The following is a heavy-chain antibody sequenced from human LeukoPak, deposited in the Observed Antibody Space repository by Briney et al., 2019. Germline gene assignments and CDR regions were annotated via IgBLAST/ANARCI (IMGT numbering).Heavy chain of an antibody. V-gene: IGHV3-33*01. D-gene: IGHD4-23*01. CDR1: GFIFSDYG. CDR2: IWYDGSKK. CDR3: ARRDGDNDRGFEY. Sequence: GGSLRLSCAASGFIFSDYGMHWVSRAPGKGLEWVAAIWYDGSKKFYADSMKGRLTISRDNSKNTLYLQMNNLRFDDTAVYYCARRDGDNDRGFEYWGQGTLVIVSS. J-gene: IGHJ4*02.